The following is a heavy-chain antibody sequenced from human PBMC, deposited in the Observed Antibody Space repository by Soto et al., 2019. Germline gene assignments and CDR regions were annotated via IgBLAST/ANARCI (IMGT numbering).Heavy chain of an antibody. J-gene: IGHJ6*02. CDR1: GGSFSGYY. CDR2: INHSGST. V-gene: IGHV4-34*01. CDR3: ARIGRLRRIAVAGTSYYYGMDV. D-gene: IGHD6-19*01. Sequence: SETLSLTCAVYGGSFSGYYWSWIRQPPGKGLEWIGEINHSGSTNYNPSLKSRVTISVDTSKNQFSLKLSSVTAADTAVYYCARIGRLRRIAVAGTSYYYGMDVWGQGTTVTVSS.